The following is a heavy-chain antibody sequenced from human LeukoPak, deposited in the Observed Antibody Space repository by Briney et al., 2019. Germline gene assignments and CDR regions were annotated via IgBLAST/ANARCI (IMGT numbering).Heavy chain of an antibody. J-gene: IGHJ4*02. CDR2: ISYDGSNK. CDR1: GFTFSSYA. Sequence: PGGSLRLSCAASGFTFSSYAMHWVRQAPGKGLEWVAVISYDGSNKYYADSVKGRFTISRDNSKNTLYLQMNSLRAEDTAVYYCARGASYASGPYYFDYWGQGTLVTVSS. V-gene: IGHV3-30-3*01. D-gene: IGHD2-8*01. CDR3: ARGASYASGPYYFDY.